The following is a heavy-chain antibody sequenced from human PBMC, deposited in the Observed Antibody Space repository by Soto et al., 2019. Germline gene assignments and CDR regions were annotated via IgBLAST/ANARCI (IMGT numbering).Heavy chain of an antibody. V-gene: IGHV4-39*01. D-gene: IGHD6-19*01. Sequence: SETLSLTGTVSGGSISGSSYYWGWIRQPPGKGLGGIGTIYYSGAAYYNPSLQSRVTISVDTSSNQFSMKLNSVTAAETAVYYCTDMLGQWLPRDWGQGTVVT. CDR2: IYYSGAA. J-gene: IGHJ4*02. CDR1: GGSISGSSYY. CDR3: TDMLGQWLPRD.